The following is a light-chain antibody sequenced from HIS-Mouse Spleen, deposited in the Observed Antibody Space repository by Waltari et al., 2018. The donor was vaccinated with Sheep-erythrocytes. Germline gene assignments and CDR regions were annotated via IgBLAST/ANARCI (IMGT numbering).Light chain of an antibody. CDR2: GAS. Sequence: EIVMTQSPATLSVSPGERATLSCRASQGVSSNLAWYQQKPGQAPRLLIYGASTRATGIPARFSGSGSGTECTLTISSMQSEDFAVYYCQQYNSWPWTFGQGTRLEIK. V-gene: IGKV3-15*01. CDR1: QGVSSN. CDR3: QQYNSWPWT. J-gene: IGKJ5*01.